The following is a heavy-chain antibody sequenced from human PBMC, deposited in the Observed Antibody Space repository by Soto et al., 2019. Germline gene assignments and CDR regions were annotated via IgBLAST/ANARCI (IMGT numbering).Heavy chain of an antibody. J-gene: IGHJ5*02. CDR3: ARDRYDFWSGYYTTNWFDP. D-gene: IGHD3-3*01. Sequence: AASVKVSCKASGYTFTSYAMNWVRQAPGQGLEWMGWINTNTGNPTYAQGFTGRFVFSLDTSVSTAYLQICSLKAEDTAVYYCARDRYDFWSGYYTTNWFDPWGQGTLVTVSS. CDR2: INTNTGNP. CDR1: GYTFTSYA. V-gene: IGHV7-4-1*01.